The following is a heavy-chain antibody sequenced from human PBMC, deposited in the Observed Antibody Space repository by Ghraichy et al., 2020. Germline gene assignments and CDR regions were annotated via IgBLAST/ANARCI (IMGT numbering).Heavy chain of an antibody. J-gene: IGHJ4*02. Sequence: GGSLRLSCAASGFTFSSYSMNWVRQAPGKGLEWVSSISSSSYIYYADSVKGRFTISRDNAKNSLYLQMNSLRAEDTAVYYCARKGRGYGHWLDYWGQGTLVTVSS. CDR2: ISSSSYI. CDR3: ARKGRGYGHWLDY. V-gene: IGHV3-21*01. CDR1: GFTFSSYS. D-gene: IGHD5-12*01.